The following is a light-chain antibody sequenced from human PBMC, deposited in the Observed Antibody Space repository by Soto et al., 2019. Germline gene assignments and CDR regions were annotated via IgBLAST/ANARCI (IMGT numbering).Light chain of an antibody. CDR3: HQYKSYPIT. J-gene: IGKJ3*01. CDR1: QTINSW. CDR2: KAS. Sequence: DIQMTQSPSTLSASVGDRVTVTCRASQTINSWLAWYQQKPGKAPNLLIYKASSLESGVPSRFSGSGSGTEFTLTISSLQPDDFATYYCHQYKSYPITFGPGTKVDMK. V-gene: IGKV1-5*03.